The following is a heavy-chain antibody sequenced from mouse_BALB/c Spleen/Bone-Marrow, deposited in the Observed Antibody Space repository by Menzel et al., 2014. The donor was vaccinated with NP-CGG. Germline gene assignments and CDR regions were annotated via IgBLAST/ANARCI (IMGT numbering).Heavy chain of an antibody. CDR1: GFNIKDTY. CDR2: IDPANGNT. Sequence: EVQLQHSGAELVKPGASVKLSCTASGFNIKDTYMHWVKQRPEQGLEWIGRIDPANGNTKYDPKFQGKATITADTSSNTAYLQLSSLTSEDTAVYYCARREYYAMDYWGQGTSVTVSS. J-gene: IGHJ4*01. V-gene: IGHV14-3*02. CDR3: ARREYYAMDY.